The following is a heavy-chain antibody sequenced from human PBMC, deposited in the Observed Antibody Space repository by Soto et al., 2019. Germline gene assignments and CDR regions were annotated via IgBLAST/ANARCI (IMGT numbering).Heavy chain of an antibody. J-gene: IGHJ4*02. V-gene: IGHV1-8*01. Sequence: QVQLVQSGAEIKKPGASVKVSCKASGYTFTSYDINWVRQAPGQGFEWMGWMSSNSGDTGDAQKFQGRVTMTRNTSIRTAYMELTSLRSEDTAIYYCARGPPNWGFDYWGQGTLVTVSS. CDR2: MSSNSGDT. CDR1: GYTFTSYD. D-gene: IGHD7-27*01. CDR3: ARGPPNWGFDY.